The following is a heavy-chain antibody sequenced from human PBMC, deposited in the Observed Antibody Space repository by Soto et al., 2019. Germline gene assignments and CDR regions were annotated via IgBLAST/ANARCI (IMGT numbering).Heavy chain of an antibody. D-gene: IGHD2-2*01. J-gene: IGHJ4*02. CDR3: ARDHVRRGCDSTNCKSFDY. CDR2: IHYSGTT. Sequence: PSETLSLTCTVSGDSITSGNYYWSWVRQPPGKGLEWIVNIHYSGTTNYNPSLQSRVSISVDTSKNQFSLEMTYVTAADTAVYYCARDHVRRGCDSTNCKSFDYWGQGTLVTVS. V-gene: IGHV4-30-4*01. CDR1: GDSITSGNYY.